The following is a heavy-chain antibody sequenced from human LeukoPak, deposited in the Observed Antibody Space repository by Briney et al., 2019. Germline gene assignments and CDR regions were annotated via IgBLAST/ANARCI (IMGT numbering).Heavy chain of an antibody. D-gene: IGHD6-13*01. V-gene: IGHV3-23*01. J-gene: IGHJ5*02. CDR2: LTGYGGA. CDR3: AKGATAGKVDWFDP. CDR1: GLSFTNYA. Sequence: GGSLRLSCEASGLSFTNYAMMWVRQAPGKGLQWISTLTGYGGAYYADSGEGRFIISRDISKNTMFLQMYSLRAEDTAVYYCAKGATAGKVDWFDPWGQGTLVTVSS.